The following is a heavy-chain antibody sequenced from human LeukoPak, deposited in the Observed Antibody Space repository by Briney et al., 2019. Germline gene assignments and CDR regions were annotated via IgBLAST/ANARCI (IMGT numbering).Heavy chain of an antibody. D-gene: IGHD2-21*02. CDR3: ARETIPYCGGDCYSFDY. V-gene: IGHV3-74*01. CDR1: GFTFSNYW. Sequence: GGSLRLSCAASGFTFSNYWMHWVRQAPGKGLVWVSRFNSDGITTSYADSVKGRFTISRDNSKNTLYLQMNSLRAEDTAVYYCARETIPYCGGDCYSFDYWGQGTLVTVSS. CDR2: FNSDGITT. J-gene: IGHJ4*02.